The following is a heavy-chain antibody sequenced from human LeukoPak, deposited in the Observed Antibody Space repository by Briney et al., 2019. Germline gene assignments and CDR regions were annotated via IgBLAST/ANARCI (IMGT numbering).Heavy chain of an antibody. CDR2: IYPGDSDT. J-gene: IGHJ2*01. CDR3: ARRYCGGDCYSPYWYFDL. D-gene: IGHD2-21*02. CDR1: GYSFTSYW. Sequence: GESLKISCKGSGYSFTSYWIGWVRQMPGKGLEWMGIIYPGDSDTRYSPSFQGQVTISADKSISTAYLQWSSLKASDTAMYYCARRYCGGDCYSPYWYFDLWGRGTLVTVSS. V-gene: IGHV5-51*01.